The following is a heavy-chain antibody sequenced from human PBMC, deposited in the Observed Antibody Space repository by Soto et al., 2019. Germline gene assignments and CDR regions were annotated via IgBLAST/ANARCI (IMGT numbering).Heavy chain of an antibody. CDR2: ISAHNGNR. V-gene: IGHV1-18*04. J-gene: IGHJ4*02. CDR1: GYTFTTYG. CDR3: ARDLGSSYYFDY. D-gene: IGHD6-6*01. Sequence: QVQLVQSGTEVKKPGASVKVSCKASGYTFTTYGFSWVRQAPGQGLEWMGWISAHNGNRNYAQNLQGRVNLTTDTSTNTAYMELWSLRSDDTAVYYCARDLGSSYYFDYWGQGTLVTVSS.